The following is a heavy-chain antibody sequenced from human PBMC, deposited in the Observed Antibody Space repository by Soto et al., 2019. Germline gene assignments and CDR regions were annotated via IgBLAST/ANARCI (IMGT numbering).Heavy chain of an antibody. Sequence: ASVKVSCKASGYPFSDNQIHWLRRAPGQGLEWMGRINPKSDDTNYAQKFQGRVAMTRDTSIDTAYLELTGLTSDDTATYYCARKHSLDYIRWGLDPWGQGTLVTVSS. D-gene: IGHD4-4*01. J-gene: IGHJ5*02. V-gene: IGHV1-2*02. CDR2: INPKSDDT. CDR1: GYPFSDNQ. CDR3: ARKHSLDYIRWGLDP.